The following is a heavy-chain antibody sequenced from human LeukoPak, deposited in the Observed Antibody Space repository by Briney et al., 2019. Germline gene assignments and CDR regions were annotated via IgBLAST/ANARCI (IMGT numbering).Heavy chain of an antibody. Sequence: SETLSLTCAVYGGSFSGYYWSWIRQPPGKGLEWIGEINHSGSTNYNPSLKSRVTISVDTSKNQFSLKLSSVTAADTAVYYCARGVPLRYFDWSRSARYYFDYWGQGTLVTVSS. V-gene: IGHV4-34*01. CDR1: GGSFSGYY. J-gene: IGHJ4*02. CDR2: INHSGST. CDR3: ARGVPLRYFDWSRSARYYFDY. D-gene: IGHD3-9*01.